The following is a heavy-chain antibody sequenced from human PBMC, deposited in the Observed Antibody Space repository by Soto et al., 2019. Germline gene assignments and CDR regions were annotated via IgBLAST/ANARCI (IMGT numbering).Heavy chain of an antibody. J-gene: IGHJ4*02. CDR3: AKRSSGFSIYPTPFDY. CDR1: GFTFSSYA. D-gene: IGHD3-22*01. V-gene: IGHV3-23*01. Sequence: GGSLRLSCAASGFTFSSYAMSWVRQAPGKGLEWVSAISGSGGSTYYADSVKGRFTISRDNSKNTLYLQMNSLRAEDTAVYYCAKRSSGFSIYPTPFDYWGQGTLVTVSS. CDR2: ISGSGGST.